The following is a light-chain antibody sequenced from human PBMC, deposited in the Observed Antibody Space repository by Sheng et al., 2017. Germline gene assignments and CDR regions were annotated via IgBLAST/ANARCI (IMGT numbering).Light chain of an antibody. CDR2: KAS. CDR1: QSIKTW. J-gene: IGKJ1*01. CDR3: QQLNSYPRT. V-gene: IGKV1-5*03. Sequence: DIQMTQSPSTLSAFVGDRVTITCRASQSIKTWLAWYQQKPGKAPNLLIYKASSLESGVPSRFSGSGSGTEFTLTISSLQPDDSATYYCQQLNSYPRTFGQGTKVEIK.